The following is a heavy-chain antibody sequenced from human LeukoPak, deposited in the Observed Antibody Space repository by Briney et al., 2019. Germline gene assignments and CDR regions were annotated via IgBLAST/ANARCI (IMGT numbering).Heavy chain of an antibody. V-gene: IGHV3-7*01. CDR1: GFTFSNYW. J-gene: IGHJ6*02. Sequence: GGSLRLSCVASGFTFSNYWMSWVRQAPGKGLEWLANMKEDGSARYYVDSMKGRFTISRDNAKNSLYLQMNSLRAEDTAVYYCAREQGWSDPYYGMDVWGQGTTVTVSS. CDR3: AREQGWSDPYYGMDV. CDR2: MKEDGSAR.